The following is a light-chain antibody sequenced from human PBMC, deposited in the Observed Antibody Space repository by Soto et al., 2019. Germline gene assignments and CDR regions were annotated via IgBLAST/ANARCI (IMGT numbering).Light chain of an antibody. V-gene: IGLV2-14*01. J-gene: IGLJ2*01. CDR3: SSYTSSSTLVV. CDR2: DVS. CDR1: SSDVGGYNY. Sequence: QSVLTQPASVSGSPGQSITISCTGTSSDVGGYNYVSWYQQPPGKAPKLMIYDVSNRPSGVSNRFFGSKSGNTASLTISGLEAEDEADYYCSSYTSSSTLVVFGGGTKVTVL.